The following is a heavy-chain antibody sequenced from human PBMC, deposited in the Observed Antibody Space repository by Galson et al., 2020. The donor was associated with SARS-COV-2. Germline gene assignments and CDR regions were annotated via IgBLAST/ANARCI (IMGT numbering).Heavy chain of an antibody. V-gene: IGHV3-64D*06. J-gene: IGHJ5*02. Sequence: GGSLRLSCSASGFIFSDYAMHWVRQAPGKGLEYVSAISSNGGTSFYADSVNGRFTMSRDNSKNMFYLQMTTLRLEDTAFYYCLSYSSTRQNHWGQGTLVTVSS. D-gene: IGHD2-2*01. CDR3: LSYSSTRQNH. CDR1: GFIFSDYA. CDR2: ISSNGGTS.